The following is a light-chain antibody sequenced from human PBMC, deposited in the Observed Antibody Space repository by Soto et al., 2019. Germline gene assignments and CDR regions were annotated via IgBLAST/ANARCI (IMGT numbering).Light chain of an antibody. CDR2: GAS. CDR3: QQYNNWPPYT. J-gene: IGKJ2*01. Sequence: EIVMTQSPATLSVSPGERATLSCRASQSVSSNLAWYQQKPAQAPRLLIYGASTSSTGIPARFSGSGSGTEFTPTISSLQSEDFAVYYCQQYNNWPPYTFGQGTKLEIK. V-gene: IGKV3-15*01. CDR1: QSVSSN.